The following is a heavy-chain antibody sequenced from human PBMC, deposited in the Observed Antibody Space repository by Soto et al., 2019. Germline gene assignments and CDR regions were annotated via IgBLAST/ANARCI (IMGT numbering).Heavy chain of an antibody. CDR1: GFTVSSNY. CDR3: ARAYAPGAWDIVLVPAAMFSDYYFDY. CDR2: IHSGGST. J-gene: IGHJ4*02. D-gene: IGHD2-2*01. Sequence: PGGSLRLSCAASGFTVSSNYMSWVRQAPGKGLEWVSVIHSGGSTYYADSVKGRFTISRDNSKNTLYLQMNSLRAEDTAVYYCARAYAPGAWDIVLVPAAMFSDYYFDYWGQGTLVTVSS. V-gene: IGHV3-66*01.